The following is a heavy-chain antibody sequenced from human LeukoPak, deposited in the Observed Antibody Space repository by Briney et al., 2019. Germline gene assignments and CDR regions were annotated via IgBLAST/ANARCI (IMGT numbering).Heavy chain of an antibody. CDR1: GYTFTGYY. CDR3: ARDATGGSGIDY. CDR2: INPNSGGT. V-gene: IGHV1-2*02. Sequence: ASVKVSCKASGYTFTGYYMHWVRQAPGQGLEWMGWINPNSGGTNYAQKFQGRVTTTRDTSISTAYMELSRLRSDDTAVYYCARDATGGSGIDYWGQGTLVTVSS. D-gene: IGHD6-25*01. J-gene: IGHJ4*02.